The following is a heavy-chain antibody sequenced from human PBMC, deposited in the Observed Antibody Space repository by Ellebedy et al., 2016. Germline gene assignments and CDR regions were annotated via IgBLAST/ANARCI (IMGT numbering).Heavy chain of an antibody. CDR2: IDSDGSST. Sequence: GESLKISXAASGFTFSSFRMHWVRQAPGKGLVWVSRIDSDGSSTSYADSVKGRFTISRDNAKNTLYLQMNSLRVEDTAVYYCAKDLDDILTAYGGMDVWGQGTAVTVSS. D-gene: IGHD3-9*01. V-gene: IGHV3-74*01. CDR3: AKDLDDILTAYGGMDV. J-gene: IGHJ6*02. CDR1: GFTFSSFR.